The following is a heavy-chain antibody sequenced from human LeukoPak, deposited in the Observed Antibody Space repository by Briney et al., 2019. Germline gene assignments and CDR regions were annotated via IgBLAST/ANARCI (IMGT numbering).Heavy chain of an antibody. CDR1: DFTISPYY. J-gene: IGHJ3*02. D-gene: IGHD4-23*01. V-gene: IGHV3-23*01. CDR2: ISGSGGST. CDR3: AKASGGYGGNPFDI. Sequence: PGGSLRLSCAASDFTISPYYMSWVRQAPGKGLEWVSAISGSGGSTYYADSVKGRFTISRDNSKNTLYLQMNSLRAEDTAVYYCAKASGGYGGNPFDIWGQGTMVTVSS.